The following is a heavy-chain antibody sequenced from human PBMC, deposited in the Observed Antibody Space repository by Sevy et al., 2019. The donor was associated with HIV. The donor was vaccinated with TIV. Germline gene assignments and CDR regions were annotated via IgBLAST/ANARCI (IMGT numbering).Heavy chain of an antibody. V-gene: IGHV3-30*03. D-gene: IGHD4-17*01. CDR2: ISYDGSKK. J-gene: IGHJ5*02. Sequence: GGYLRLSCAASGFTFSDYGMHCVRQAPGKGLEWVAVISYDGSKKHYVDSVKGRFSVSRDNSKNTLFLQMNRLRVEDTAAYHCARADAYFYGDGRQDNWFDPWGQGTMVTVSS. CDR1: GFTFSDYG. CDR3: ARADAYFYGDGRQDNWFDP.